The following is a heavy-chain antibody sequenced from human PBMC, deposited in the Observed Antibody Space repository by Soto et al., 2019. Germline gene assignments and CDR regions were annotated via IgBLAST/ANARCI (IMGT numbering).Heavy chain of an antibody. Sequence: SVKVSCKTSGGTFSSYAISWVRQAPGQGLEWMGGIIPIFGTANYAQKFQGRVTITADESTSTAYMELSSLRSEDTAVYYCVRGIQLWYFDYWGQGTLVTVSS. CDR3: VRGIQLWYFDY. D-gene: IGHD5-18*01. V-gene: IGHV1-69*13. CDR1: GGTFSSYA. J-gene: IGHJ4*02. CDR2: IIPIFGTA.